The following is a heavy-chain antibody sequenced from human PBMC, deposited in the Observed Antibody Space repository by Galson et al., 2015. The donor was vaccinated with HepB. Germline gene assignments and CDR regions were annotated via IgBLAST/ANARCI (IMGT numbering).Heavy chain of an antibody. CDR3: ARGQRYGQSMIISTPFDF. J-gene: IGHJ4*02. V-gene: IGHV3-30*04. D-gene: IGHD3-22*01. Sequence: SLRLSCAASGFTFNSYSIHWVRQVPGKGLEWVAVISCDGTTKYYADSVKGRLTISRDNSKNTLYVQMNSLRVEDTAVYYCARGQRYGQSMIISTPFDFWGQGSLVTGSS. CDR1: GFTFNSYS. CDR2: ISCDGTTK.